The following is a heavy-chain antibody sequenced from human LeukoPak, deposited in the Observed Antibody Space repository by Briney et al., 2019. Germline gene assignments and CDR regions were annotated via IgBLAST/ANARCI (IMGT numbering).Heavy chain of an antibody. CDR3: AREGGRQWLVPGALDS. Sequence: PSETLSLTCTVSDDYVSSSRYYWTWIRQPPGKGLEWTGYIYHGSATYNPSLESRVTLSMDTSKNQYSLKMTSVTAADTAVYYCAREGGRQWLVPGALDSWGQGTLVTVSS. J-gene: IGHJ5*01. CDR2: IYHGSA. V-gene: IGHV4-61*01. D-gene: IGHD6-19*01. CDR1: DDYVSSSRYY.